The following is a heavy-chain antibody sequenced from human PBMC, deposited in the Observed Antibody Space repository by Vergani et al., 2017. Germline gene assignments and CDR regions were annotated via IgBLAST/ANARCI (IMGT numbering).Heavy chain of an antibody. CDR2: IRPKTDGETT. CDR1: GFTFSSAW. J-gene: IGHJ6*02. D-gene: IGHD3-10*01. V-gene: IGHV3-15*01. Sequence: EVQPVESGGGLVKPGGSLRLSCTPSGFTFSSAWLSWVRQAPGKGLEWVARIRPKTDGETTYYAAPVKGRFTISRDDSNNTLYLQRNSLKTEDTAVYYWAKKGLWFGELLYYYYGMDVWGQGTTVTVSS. CDR3: AKKGLWFGELLYYYYGMDV.